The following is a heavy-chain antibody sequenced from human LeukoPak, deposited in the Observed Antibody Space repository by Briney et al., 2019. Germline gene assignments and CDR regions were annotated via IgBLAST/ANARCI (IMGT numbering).Heavy chain of an antibody. J-gene: IGHJ4*02. CDR2: IIPILGIA. D-gene: IGHD2-2*01. V-gene: IGHV1-69*04. Sequence: SVKVSCKASGGTFSSYAISWVRQAPGQGLEWMGRIIPILGIANYAQKFQGRVTITADKSTSTAYMELRSLRSDDTAVYYCARDLGFVVPAAFDYWGQGTLVTVSS. CDR1: GGTFSSYA. CDR3: ARDLGFVVPAAFDY.